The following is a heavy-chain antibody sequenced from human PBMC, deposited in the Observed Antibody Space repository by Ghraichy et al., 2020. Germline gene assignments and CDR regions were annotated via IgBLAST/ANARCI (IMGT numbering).Heavy chain of an antibody. Sequence: GGSLRLSCAASGFTFSTYAMSWVRQAPGKGPEWVSAISGNGASTNYADSVRGRITISRDNSKNTLYLQMNSLRVEETAVYYCAKKFYYGSESTSDLFDYWGQGTLVTVSS. V-gene: IGHV3-23*01. CDR2: ISGNGAST. CDR3: AKKFYYGSESTSDLFDY. CDR1: GFTFSTYA. J-gene: IGHJ4*02. D-gene: IGHD3-10*01.